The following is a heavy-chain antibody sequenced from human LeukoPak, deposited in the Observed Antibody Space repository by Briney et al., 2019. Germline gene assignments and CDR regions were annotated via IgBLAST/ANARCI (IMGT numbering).Heavy chain of an antibody. Sequence: GSLRLSCAASGFTFSSYSMNWVRQAPGKGLEWVSSISSSSSYIYYADSVKGRFTISRDNAKNSLYLQMNSLRAEDTAVYYCARGRRDGYNHDYWGQGTLVTVSS. J-gene: IGHJ4*02. V-gene: IGHV3-21*01. D-gene: IGHD5-24*01. CDR3: ARGRRDGYNHDY. CDR2: ISSSSSYI. CDR1: GFTFSSYS.